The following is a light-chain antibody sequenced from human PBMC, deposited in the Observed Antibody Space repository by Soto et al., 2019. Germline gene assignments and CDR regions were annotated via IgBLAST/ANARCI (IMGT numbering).Light chain of an antibody. CDR3: CSYTSSSTYV. J-gene: IGLJ1*01. V-gene: IGLV2-14*01. Sequence: QSVLTQPASVSGSPGQSITISCTGTSSDVGGYNYVSWYQQHPGKAPKLMIFDVNNRPSGVSNRFSGSKSGNTASLTISGLQAEDEADHYCCSYTSSSTYVFGTGTKLTVL. CDR1: SSDVGGYNY. CDR2: DVN.